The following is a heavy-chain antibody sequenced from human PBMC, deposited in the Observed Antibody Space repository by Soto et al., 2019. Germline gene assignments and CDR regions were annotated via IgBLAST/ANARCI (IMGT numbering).Heavy chain of an antibody. CDR2: ISGDGADT. V-gene: IGHV3-23*01. CDR3: VKDFRCAD. CDR1: GFTFMSNA. J-gene: IGHJ4*02. D-gene: IGHD2-8*01. Sequence: GSLRLSCVASGFTFMSNAMGWVRQAPGKGLEWVSAISGDGADTYYADSVRGRFTISRDNSKNTLSLQMNSLRDEDTALYCCVKDFRCADWGQGTRVTVSS.